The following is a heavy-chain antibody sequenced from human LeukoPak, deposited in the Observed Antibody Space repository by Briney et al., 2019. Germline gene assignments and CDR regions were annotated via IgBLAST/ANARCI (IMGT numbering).Heavy chain of an antibody. CDR1: GGSFSTYY. CDR3: ARAPPYCSSTSCYPNRWFDP. V-gene: IGHV4-34*01. D-gene: IGHD2-2*01. J-gene: IGHJ5*02. Sequence: SETLSVTCAVYGGSFSTYYWSWIRQPPGKGLEWIGDVNHGGSTNYNPSLKSRVTISVDTSTNQFSLKLSSVTAADTAVYYCARAPPYCSSTSCYPNRWFDPWGQGTLVTVSS. CDR2: VNHGGST.